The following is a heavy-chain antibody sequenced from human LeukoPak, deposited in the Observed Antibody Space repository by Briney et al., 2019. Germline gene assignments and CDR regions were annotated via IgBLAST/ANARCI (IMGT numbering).Heavy chain of an antibody. CDR1: GYTFTSYD. CDR3: ARARGSMTRTTRYAFDI. J-gene: IGHJ3*02. CDR2: MNPNSGNT. V-gene: IGHV1-8*01. Sequence: ASVKVSCKASGYTFTSYDINWVRQATGQGLEWMGCMNPNSGNTGYAQKFQGRVTMTRNTSISTAYMELSSLRSEDTAVYYCARARGSMTRTTRYAFDISVQGTMVTVSS. D-gene: IGHD2-2*01.